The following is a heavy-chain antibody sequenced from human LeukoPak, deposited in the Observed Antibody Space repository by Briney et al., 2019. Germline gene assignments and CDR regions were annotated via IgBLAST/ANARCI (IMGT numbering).Heavy chain of an antibody. CDR2: SYFIGSP. J-gene: IGHJ4*02. V-gene: IGHV4-59*08. CDR3: AGVRSTVGWRSFDY. Sequence: SETLPLTCTVDGSISSYYWSWIRQAPGKGLEWIGHSYFIGSPNYNPSLKSRVTISVDAPKNQFSLKLSSVTAADTAVYYCAGVRSTVGWRSFDYWGQGILVTVSS. D-gene: IGHD4-23*01. CDR1: GSISSYY.